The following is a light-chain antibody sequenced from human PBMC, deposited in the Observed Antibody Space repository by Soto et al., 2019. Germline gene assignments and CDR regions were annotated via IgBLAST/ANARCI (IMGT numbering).Light chain of an antibody. J-gene: IGKJ1*01. Sequence: DIQMTQSPSTLSASVGDRVTITCRASQSISNWLAWYQQKPGKAPKLLIYKASSLESGVPSRFSGSGSGTEFTLTISTLQPDDFATYYCQQYNSYSHTFGQGPKVEIK. V-gene: IGKV1-5*03. CDR3: QQYNSYSHT. CDR2: KAS. CDR1: QSISNW.